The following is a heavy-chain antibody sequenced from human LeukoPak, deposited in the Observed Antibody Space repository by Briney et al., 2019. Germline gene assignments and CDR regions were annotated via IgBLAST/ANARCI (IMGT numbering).Heavy chain of an antibody. Sequence: ASVKVSCKASGYTFTSYGISWVRQAPGQGLEWMGWISAYNGNTNYAQKLQGRVTMTTDTSTSTAYMELRSLRSDDTAVYYCARHVRYYDFWSGSSQSPTFKFDYWGQGTLVTVSS. V-gene: IGHV1-18*01. CDR3: ARHVRYYDFWSGSSQSPTFKFDY. D-gene: IGHD3-3*01. CDR1: GYTFTSYG. CDR2: ISAYNGNT. J-gene: IGHJ4*02.